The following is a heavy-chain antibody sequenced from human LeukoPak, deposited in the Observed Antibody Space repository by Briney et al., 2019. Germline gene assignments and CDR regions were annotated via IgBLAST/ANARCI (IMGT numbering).Heavy chain of an antibody. CDR1: GGSISSTSYY. V-gene: IGHV4-39*01. CDR2: IYYSTST. D-gene: IGHD6-25*01. CDR3: ARQQRMGY. J-gene: IGHJ4*02. Sequence: SETLSLTCTVSGGSISSTSYYWVWIPPPPGKGLEWIVSIYYSTSTYSNPSLKSRVTIAVDTTQNQFSLKPISVTAADTSLYYCARQQRMGYWGEG.